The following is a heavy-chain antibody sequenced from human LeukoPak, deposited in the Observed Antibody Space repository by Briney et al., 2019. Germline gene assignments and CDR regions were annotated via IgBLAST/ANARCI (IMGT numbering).Heavy chain of an antibody. CDR1: GFTFSSYA. D-gene: IGHD6-19*01. J-gene: IGHJ4*02. CDR3: ARSSGFAGY. Sequence: GGSLRLSCAASGFTFSSYAMSWVRQAPGKGLEWVSAISGSGGSTYYADSVKGRFTISRDNSKNTLYLQMNSLRLEDTAVYFCARSSGFAGYWGQGTLVTVSS. CDR2: ISGSGGST. V-gene: IGHV3-23*01.